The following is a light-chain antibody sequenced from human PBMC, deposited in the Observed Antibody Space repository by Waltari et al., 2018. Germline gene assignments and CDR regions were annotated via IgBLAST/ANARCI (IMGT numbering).Light chain of an antibody. Sequence: SYELTPPPSVSVSPGQTAKITGSGNEMAKTYAYWYQQRQGPAPVLVIYKDTESPSGIPERISGSSSGTTVTLTISGVQAEDEADYYCHSTHSNYWVFGGGTKLTVL. CDR2: KDT. J-gene: IGLJ3*02. CDR3: HSTHSNYWV. V-gene: IGLV3-25*03. CDR1: EMAKTY.